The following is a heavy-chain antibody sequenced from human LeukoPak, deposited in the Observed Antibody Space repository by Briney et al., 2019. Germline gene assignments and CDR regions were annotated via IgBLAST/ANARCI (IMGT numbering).Heavy chain of an antibody. V-gene: IGHV1-69*13. D-gene: IGHD2-15*01. Sequence: SVKVSCKASGGTFSSYGISWVRQAPGQGLEWMGGIIPIFGTANYAQKFQGRVTITADESTSTAYMELSSLRSEDTAVYYCARDDCSGGSCYFDYWGQGTLVTVSS. CDR3: ARDDCSGGSCYFDY. J-gene: IGHJ4*02. CDR2: IIPIFGTA. CDR1: GGTFSSYG.